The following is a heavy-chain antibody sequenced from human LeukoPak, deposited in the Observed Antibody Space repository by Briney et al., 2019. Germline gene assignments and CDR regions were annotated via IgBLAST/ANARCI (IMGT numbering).Heavy chain of an antibody. Sequence: GGSLRLSCAASGFTFSTYSMNWVRQAPGKGLEWVSSIISSSSYIYYADSVRGRFTISRDNAKNSLYLQMNSLRAEDTAVYYCARDPQYCSGGSCYSFDYWGQGTLVTVSS. CDR1: GFTFSTYS. CDR3: ARDPQYCSGGSCYSFDY. D-gene: IGHD2-15*01. V-gene: IGHV3-21*01. J-gene: IGHJ4*02. CDR2: IISSSSYI.